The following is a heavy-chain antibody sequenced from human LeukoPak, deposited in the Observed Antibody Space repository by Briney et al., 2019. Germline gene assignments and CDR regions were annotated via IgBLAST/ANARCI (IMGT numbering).Heavy chain of an antibody. CDR3: ARDPIGVEDAFDI. CDR1: GFTFSSYS. Sequence: GESLRLSCAASGFTFSSYSMNWVRQAPGKGLEWVSSISSSSSNIYYADSVKGRFTISRDNAENSLYLQMNSLSAEDTAVYYCARDPIGVEDAFDIWGQGTLVAVSS. CDR2: ISSSSSNI. V-gene: IGHV3-21*01. J-gene: IGHJ3*02. D-gene: IGHD3-3*01.